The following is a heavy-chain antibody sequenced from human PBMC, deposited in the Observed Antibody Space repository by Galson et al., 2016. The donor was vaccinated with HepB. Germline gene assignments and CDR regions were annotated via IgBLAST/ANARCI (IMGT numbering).Heavy chain of an antibody. Sequence: LRLSCAASGFTFSSYGMHWIRQPPGKGLEWIGEINHSGTINYNPSLKSRVTISVDTSKNQFSLNLGSVTAADTAVYYCARRTVVPTAGNWFDPWGQGTLVTVSS. D-gene: IGHD2-2*01. J-gene: IGHJ5*02. CDR3: ARRTVVPTAGNWFDP. CDR2: INHSGTI. CDR1: GFTFSSYG. V-gene: IGHV4-34*01.